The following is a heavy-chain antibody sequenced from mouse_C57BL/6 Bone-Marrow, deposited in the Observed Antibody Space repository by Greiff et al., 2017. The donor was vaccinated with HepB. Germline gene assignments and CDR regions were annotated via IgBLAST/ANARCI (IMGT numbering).Heavy chain of an antibody. Sequence: QVQLQQSGAELVRPGASVTLSCKAPGYTFTDYEMHWVKQTPVHGLEWIGAIDPETGGTAYNQKFKGKAILTADKSSSTAYMELRSRTSEDSAVYYCTPAHGCAYWGQGTLVTVSA. CDR3: TPAHGCAY. CDR2: IDPETGGT. CDR1: GYTFTDYE. J-gene: IGHJ3*01. V-gene: IGHV1-15*01.